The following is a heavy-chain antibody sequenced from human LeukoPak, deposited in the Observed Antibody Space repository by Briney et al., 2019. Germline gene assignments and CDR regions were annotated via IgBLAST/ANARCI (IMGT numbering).Heavy chain of an antibody. D-gene: IGHD3-10*01. V-gene: IGHV3-30*04. J-gene: IGHJ4*02. CDR1: GFTFSSYA. Sequence: GGSLRLSCAASGFTFSSYAMHWVRQAPGKGLEWVAVISYDGSNKYYADSVKGRFTISRDNSKNMLYLQMNSLRAEDTAVYYCARDGAIDYYGSGSYPKDWGQGTLVTVSS. CDR3: ARDGAIDYYGSGSYPKD. CDR2: ISYDGSNK.